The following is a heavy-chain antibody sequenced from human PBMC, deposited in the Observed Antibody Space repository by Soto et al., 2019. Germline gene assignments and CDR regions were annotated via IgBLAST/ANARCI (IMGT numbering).Heavy chain of an antibody. Sequence: SETLSLTCTVSGGSISSGGYYWSGIRQHPGKGLEWGGYIYYRGSTYYNPSLKSRVTISVDTSKNQFSLKLSSVTAADTAVYYCASSRYFDWALIDYWGQATLVTVSS. J-gene: IGHJ4*02. CDR1: GGSISSGGYY. V-gene: IGHV4-31*03. D-gene: IGHD3-9*01. CDR3: ASSRYFDWALIDY. CDR2: IYYRGST.